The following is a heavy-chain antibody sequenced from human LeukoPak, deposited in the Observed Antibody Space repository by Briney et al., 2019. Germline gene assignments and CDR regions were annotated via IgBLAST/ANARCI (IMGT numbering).Heavy chain of an antibody. D-gene: IGHD3-9*01. V-gene: IGHV1-24*01. CDR1: GYTLTELS. CDR2: FDPEDGET. Sequence: GASVKVSCKVSGYTLTELSMHWVRQAPGKGLEWMGGFDPEDGETIYAQKFQGRVTMTEDTSTDTAYMELSSLRSEDTAVYYCATGKPKLYDILTGYYAYNWFDPWGQGTLVTVSS. CDR3: ATGKPKLYDILTGYYAYNWFDP. J-gene: IGHJ5*02.